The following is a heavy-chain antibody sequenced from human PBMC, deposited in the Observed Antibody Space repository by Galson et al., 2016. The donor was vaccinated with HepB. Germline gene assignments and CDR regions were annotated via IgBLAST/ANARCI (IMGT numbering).Heavy chain of an antibody. J-gene: IGHJ4*02. CDR3: AGFHLGGCGTGICSQ. Sequence: SETLSLTCTVSGASITSSTYYWGWLRQSPGRGLEWIGTIFYTGSTYYNPSLKGRVTISVDTFKNQMSLNLGSVTAADTAVYYCAGFHLGGCGTGICSQWGQGSLVTVSA. V-gene: IGHV4-39*07. D-gene: IGHD2-15*01. CDR1: GASITSSTYY. CDR2: IFYTGST.